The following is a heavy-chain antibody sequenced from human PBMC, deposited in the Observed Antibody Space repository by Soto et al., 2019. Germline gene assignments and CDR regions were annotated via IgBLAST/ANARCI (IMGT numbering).Heavy chain of an antibody. D-gene: IGHD6-19*01. V-gene: IGHV3-30*03. J-gene: IGHJ4*02. CDR2: VSHDGRNT. CDR3: GRGGRQWVVSCGGNL. Sequence: VQLVESGGGVVQPGGSLRLSCAASGFTFSDYAMHWVRQAPGKGLEWVAVVSHDGRNTHYADSVKGRFTISRDSSKNTVTQEMSSLSAEDTAGSDCGRGGRQWVVSCGGNLWGQGAVVPVSS. CDR1: GFTFSDYA.